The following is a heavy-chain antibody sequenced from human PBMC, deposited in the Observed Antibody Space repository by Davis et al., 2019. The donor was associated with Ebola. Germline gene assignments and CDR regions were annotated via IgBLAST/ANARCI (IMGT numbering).Heavy chain of an antibody. CDR1: GGSISSYY. J-gene: IGHJ4*02. D-gene: IGHD3-3*01. Sequence: MPSETLSLTCTVSGGSISSYYWSWIRQPPGKGLEWIRSIYYSGSTYYNPSLKSRVTISVDTSKNQFSLKLSSVTAADTAVYYCARLGVVLDYWGQGTLVTVSS. V-gene: IGHV4-59*05. CDR2: IYYSGST. CDR3: ARLGVVLDY.